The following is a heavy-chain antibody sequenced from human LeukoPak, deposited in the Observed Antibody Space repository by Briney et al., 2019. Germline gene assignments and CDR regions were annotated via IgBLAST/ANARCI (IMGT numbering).Heavy chain of an antibody. CDR2: IYHRGNV. CDR3: ARDRVVSPWYYFDS. CDR1: GDSISSSNW. J-gene: IGHJ4*02. Sequence: SGTQSLTCTVSGDSISSSNWWSWVRQPPGKGLEWLGEIYHRGNVDYNPPFKSRVTISVDKSKNQFSLKLSSVTAADTAVYYCARDRVVSPWYYFDSWGQGTLVTVSS. V-gene: IGHV4-4*02. D-gene: IGHD2-2*01.